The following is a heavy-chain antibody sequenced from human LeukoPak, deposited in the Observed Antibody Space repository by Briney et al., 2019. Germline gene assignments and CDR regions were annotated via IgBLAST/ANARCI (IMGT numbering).Heavy chain of an antibody. CDR1: GGTFSSYA. D-gene: IGHD5-18*01. Sequence: SVKVSCKASGGTFSSYAISWVRQAPGQGLEWMGRIIPIFGTANYAQKFQGRITINTVESTSTAYMELSSLRSEDTAVYYCARVGGYSYGSHFDYWGQGTLVTVSS. V-gene: IGHV1-69*05. CDR2: IIPIFGTA. J-gene: IGHJ4*02. CDR3: ARVGGYSYGSHFDY.